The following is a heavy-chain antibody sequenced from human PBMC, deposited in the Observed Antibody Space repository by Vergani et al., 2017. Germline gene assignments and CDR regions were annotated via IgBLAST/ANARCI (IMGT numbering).Heavy chain of an antibody. V-gene: IGHV4-61*02. CDR1: GGAVNSGRNF. CDR3: ARETVVTSWDGYRFHYMDV. Sequence: QVQLQESGPGLVKPSQTLSLTCSVSGGAVNSGRNFWTWIRQPAGKGLEWIGRTSTDGSTNYNPSLKSRGTVSVDTSKTQISLRLTSVTAEDTAVYYCARETVVTSWDGYRFHYMDVWGKGTTVTVSS. J-gene: IGHJ6*03. CDR2: TSTDGST. D-gene: IGHD3-16*02.